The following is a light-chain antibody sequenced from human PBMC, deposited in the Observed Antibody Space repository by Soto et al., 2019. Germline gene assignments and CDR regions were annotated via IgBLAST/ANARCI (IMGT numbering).Light chain of an antibody. J-gene: IGKJ1*01. CDR2: GAS. V-gene: IGKV3-20*01. CDR1: QSVSSSY. Sequence: IGLSQSPGTLSLSPGERATLSCRASQSVSSSYLAWYQQKPGQAPRLLIYGASSRATGIPDRFSGSGSGTDFTLTISRLEPEDFAVYYCQQYGSLPPGPFGQGTK. CDR3: QQYGSLPPGP.